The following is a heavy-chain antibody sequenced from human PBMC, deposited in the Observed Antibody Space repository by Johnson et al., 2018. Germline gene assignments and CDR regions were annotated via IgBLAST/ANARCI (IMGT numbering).Heavy chain of an antibody. J-gene: IGHJ6*02. CDR1: GGTFSSYA. CDR2: IIPIFGTA. CDR3: ARPTVVSRTYYGMDV. V-gene: IGHV1-69*01. D-gene: IGHD4-23*01. Sequence: QVQLVESGAEVKKXGSSVKVXCKASGGTFSSYAISWVRQAPGPGLEWMGGIIPIFGTANYAQKFQGGVPITADESTSTAYMELSSLRSEDTAVYYCARPTVVSRTYYGMDVWGQGTTVTVSS.